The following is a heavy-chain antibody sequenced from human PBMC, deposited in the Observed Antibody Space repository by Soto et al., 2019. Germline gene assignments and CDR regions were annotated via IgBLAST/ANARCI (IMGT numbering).Heavy chain of an antibody. CDR2: IDSGGST. V-gene: IGHV3-66*01. CDR1: GFTVRSNY. Sequence: EVQLVESGGGLVQPGGSLRLSCAASGFTVRSNYMSWLRQAPGKGLEWVSVIDSGGSTYYADSVKGRFTISRDNSKHTLYLQMNSLRSETAAVYYGARAPSWVCDYCGQGTLVTVSS. D-gene: IGHD6-13*01. J-gene: IGHJ4*02. CDR3: ARAPSWVCDY.